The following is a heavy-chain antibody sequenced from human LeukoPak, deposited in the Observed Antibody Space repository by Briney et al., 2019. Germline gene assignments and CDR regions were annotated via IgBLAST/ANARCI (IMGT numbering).Heavy chain of an antibody. Sequence: PSETLSLTCTVSGGSISSSSYYWGWIRQPPGKGLEWIGSIYYSGSTYYNPSLKSRVTISVDTSKNQFSLKPSSVTAADTAVYYCASGVRDYYDSPGYFDYWGQGTLVTVSS. D-gene: IGHD3-22*01. J-gene: IGHJ4*02. CDR1: GGSISSSSYY. V-gene: IGHV4-39*01. CDR2: IYYSGST. CDR3: ASGVRDYYDSPGYFDY.